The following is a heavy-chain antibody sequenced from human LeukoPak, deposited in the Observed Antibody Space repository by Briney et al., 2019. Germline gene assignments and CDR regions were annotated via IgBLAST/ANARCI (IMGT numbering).Heavy chain of an antibody. CDR3: ARVGRVVGATWDYYYYYMDV. J-gene: IGHJ6*03. Sequence: GASVTVSFKASGYTFTVYYMHWVRQAPGQGLEWMGWINPNSGGTNYAQKFQGRVTITRDTSISTAYMELSRLRSDDTAVYYCARVGRVVGATWDYYYYYMDVWGKGTTVTVSS. V-gene: IGHV1-2*02. D-gene: IGHD1-26*01. CDR1: GYTFTVYY. CDR2: INPNSGGT.